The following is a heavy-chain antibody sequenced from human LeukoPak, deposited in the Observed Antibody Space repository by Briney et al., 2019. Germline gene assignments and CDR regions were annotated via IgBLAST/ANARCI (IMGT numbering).Heavy chain of an antibody. V-gene: IGHV1-69*05. J-gene: IGHJ4*02. CDR2: IILIFGTA. CDR3: ARDVYSSGWSFDY. D-gene: IGHD6-19*01. CDR1: GGTFSSYA. Sequence: SVKVSCKASGGTFSSYAISLVRQAPGQGLEWMGRIILIFGTANYAQTFQGRVTITTDESTSTAYMELSSLRSEDTAVYYCARDVYSSGWSFDYWGQGTLVTVSS.